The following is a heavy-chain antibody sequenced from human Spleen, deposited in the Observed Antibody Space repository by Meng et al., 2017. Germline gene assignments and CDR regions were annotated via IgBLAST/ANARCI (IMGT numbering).Heavy chain of an antibody. CDR2: IYWDDDK. V-gene: IGHV2-5*02. J-gene: IGHJ4*02. CDR1: GFSLSTSGVG. Sequence: IPLKESGPTLVKPTQTLTLTCTFSGFSLSTSGVGVGWIRQPPGKALEWLALIYWDDDKRYSPSLRNRLTITKDTSKNQVVLTMTNMDPMDTATYYCARDLWSGYSYRLDSWGQGTLVTVSS. CDR3: ARDLWSGYSYRLDS. D-gene: IGHD3-3*01.